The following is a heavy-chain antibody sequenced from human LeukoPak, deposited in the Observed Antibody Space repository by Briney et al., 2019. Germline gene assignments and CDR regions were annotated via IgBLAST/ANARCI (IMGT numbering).Heavy chain of an antibody. CDR1: GFTFSSYW. D-gene: IGHD3-16*02. CDR3: ARDRPVWGSYRNPEY. CDR2: IKQDGSEK. J-gene: IGHJ4*02. Sequence: GGSLRLPCAASGFTFSSYWMSWVRQAPGKGLEWVANIKQDGSEKYYVDSVKGRFTISRDNAKNSLYLQMNSLRVEDTAVYYCARDRPVWGSYRNPEYWGQGTLVTVSS. V-gene: IGHV3-7*01.